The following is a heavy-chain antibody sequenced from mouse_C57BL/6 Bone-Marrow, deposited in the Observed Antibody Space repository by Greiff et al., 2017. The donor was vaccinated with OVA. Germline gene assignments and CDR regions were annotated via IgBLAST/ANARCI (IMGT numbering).Heavy chain of an antibody. CDR2: IDPENGDT. V-gene: IGHV14-4*01. D-gene: IGHD1-1*01. CDR3: TTSTTVVAPYFDV. CDR1: GFNIKDDY. J-gene: IGHJ1*03. Sequence: EVQVVESGAELVRPGASVKLSCTASGFNIKDDYMHWVKQRPEQGLEWIGWIDPENGDTEYASKFQGKATITADTSSNTAYLQLSSLTSEDTAVYYCTTSTTVVAPYFDVWGTGTTVTVSS.